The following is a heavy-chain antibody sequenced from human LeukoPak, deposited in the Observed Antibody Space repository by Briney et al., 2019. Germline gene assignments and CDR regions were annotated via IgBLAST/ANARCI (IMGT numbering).Heavy chain of an antibody. CDR1: GFTFSSYA. Sequence: GGSLRLSCAASGFTFSSYAMSWVRQAPGKGLEWVSAISGSGGSTYYADSVKGRFTISRDNSKNTLYLQMNSLRAEDTAVYYCAEDFLWSGRDDSGGWGQGTLVTVSS. J-gene: IGHJ4*02. CDR2: ISGSGGST. CDR3: AEDFLWSGRDDSGG. V-gene: IGHV3-23*01. D-gene: IGHD5-12*01.